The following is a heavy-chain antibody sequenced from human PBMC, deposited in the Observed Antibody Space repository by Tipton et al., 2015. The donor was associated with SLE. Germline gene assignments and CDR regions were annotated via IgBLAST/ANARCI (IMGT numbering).Heavy chain of an antibody. V-gene: IGHV3-21*01. CDR3: ARGPQGIAVAGEDY. D-gene: IGHD6-19*01. Sequence: GSLRLSCAASGFTFSSYSMNWVRQAPGKGLEWVSSISSSRSYIYYADSVKGRFTISRDNAKNSLYLQMNSLRAEDTAVYYCARGPQGIAVAGEDYWGQGTLVTVSS. CDR2: ISSSRSYI. J-gene: IGHJ4*02. CDR1: GFTFSSYS.